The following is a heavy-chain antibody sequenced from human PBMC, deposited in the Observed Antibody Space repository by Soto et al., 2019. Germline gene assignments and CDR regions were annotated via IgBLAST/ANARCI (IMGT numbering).Heavy chain of an antibody. CDR1: GFIFSSYG. CDR2: MWYGGSNE. D-gene: IGHD3-10*01. J-gene: IGHJ4*02. Sequence: QVRLVESGGGVVQPGRSLTVSCAASGFIFSSYGMHWVRQAPGKGLEWVAFMWYGGSNEHYADSVKGRFTISRDNSKNTLYLQMNSLRAEDTAVYYCVRDDHGSGRYAFFDYWGQGTLVTVSS. CDR3: VRDDHGSGRYAFFDY. V-gene: IGHV3-33*01.